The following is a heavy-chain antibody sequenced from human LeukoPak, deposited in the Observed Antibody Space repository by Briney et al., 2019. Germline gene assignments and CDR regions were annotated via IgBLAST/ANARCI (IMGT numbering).Heavy chain of an antibody. CDR1: GYTFTDYF. CDR3: ARDGALDI. J-gene: IGHJ3*02. CDR2: INPKTGDT. Sequence: GASVKVSCKASGYTFTDYFIHWVRQAPGQGLEWMGWINPKTGDTNYAENLQGRVTMTRDTSISTAYMEVSSLRSDDTAVYFCARDGALDIWGQGTMVTVSS. V-gene: IGHV1-2*02.